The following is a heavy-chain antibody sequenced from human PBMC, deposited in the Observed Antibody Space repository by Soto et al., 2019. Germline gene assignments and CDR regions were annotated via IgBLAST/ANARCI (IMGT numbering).Heavy chain of an antibody. CDR2: IYFTGTT. Sequence: QLQLQESGPGLVKSSETLSLTCTVSGGSIASSSYYWGWIRQPPGKGLEWIGSIYFTGTTYHNPTLKSRVTISIDTSKNQLSLKLSSVTAADTALYYCARHLRFGRFDPWGQGTLVTVST. CDR1: GGSIASSSYY. J-gene: IGHJ5*02. V-gene: IGHV4-39*01. D-gene: IGHD3-3*01. CDR3: ARHLRFGRFDP.